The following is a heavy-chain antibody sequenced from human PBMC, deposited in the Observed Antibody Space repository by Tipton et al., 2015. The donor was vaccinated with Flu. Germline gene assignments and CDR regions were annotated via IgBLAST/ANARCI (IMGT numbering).Heavy chain of an antibody. J-gene: IGHJ5*02. CDR1: GYTFTSYY. CDR3: AKGGSLVLFAYSVYDP. CDR2: INPSGGST. D-gene: IGHD2-15*01. V-gene: IGHV1-46*01. Sequence: QLVQSGAEVKKPGASVKVSCKASGYTFTSYYMHWVRQAPGQGLEWMGIINPSGGSTSYAQKFQGRVTMTRDTSTSTVYMELSSLRSEDTAVYYCAKGGSLVLFAYSVYDPGGHGTLVTVSS.